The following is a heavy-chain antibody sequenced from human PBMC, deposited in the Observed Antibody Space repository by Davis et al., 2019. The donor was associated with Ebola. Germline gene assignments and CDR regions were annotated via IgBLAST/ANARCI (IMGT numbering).Heavy chain of an antibody. D-gene: IGHD1-14*01. V-gene: IGHV1-2*02. CDR2: INPNSGGT. J-gene: IGHJ4*02. Sequence: ASVKVSCKASGYTFTGYYMHWVRQAPGQGLEWMGWINPNSGGTNYAQKFQGRVTMTRDTSISTAYLQWSNLKASDTAMYYCARSTIYPGIIATNMGDYWGQGTLVTVSS. CDR3: ARSTIYPGIIATNMGDY. CDR1: GYTFTGYY.